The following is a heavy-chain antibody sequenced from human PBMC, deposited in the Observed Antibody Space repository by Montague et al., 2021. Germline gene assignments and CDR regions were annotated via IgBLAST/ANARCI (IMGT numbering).Heavy chain of an antibody. CDR2: IYDSGTT. D-gene: IGHD7-27*01. Sequence: SETLSLTCTVTGGSISDVYWSWIRQSPEKGLERIGYIYDSGTTNYNSYLKSRATISADTAMYQFSLNLRSVTAADTAVCFCASRLGIRAPFDSWGQGTLVTVSS. CDR1: GGSISDVY. V-gene: IGHV4-59*08. CDR3: ASRLGIRAPFDS. J-gene: IGHJ4*02.